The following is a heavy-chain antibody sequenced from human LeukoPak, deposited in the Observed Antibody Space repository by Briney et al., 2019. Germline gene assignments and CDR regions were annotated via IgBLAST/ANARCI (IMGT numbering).Heavy chain of an antibody. D-gene: IGHD3-22*01. CDR2: ISSSSSIT. CDR1: GFTFSSYS. V-gene: IGHV3-48*02. CDR3: ARDGDSSGYYAAFDI. Sequence: GGSLRLSCAASGFTFSSYSMNWVRQAPGKGLEWLSYISSSSSITYYADSVKGRFTISRDNAKNSLYLQMNSLRDEDTAVYYCARDGDSSGYYAAFDIWGQGTMVTVSS. J-gene: IGHJ3*02.